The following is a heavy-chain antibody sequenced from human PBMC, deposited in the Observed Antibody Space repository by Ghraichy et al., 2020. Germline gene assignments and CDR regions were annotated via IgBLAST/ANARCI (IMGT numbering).Heavy chain of an antibody. CDR1: GFSFTTYA. Sequence: GGSLRLSCAASGFSFTTYAVTWVRQAPGKGLEWVAAISVSGDRTDFADSVKGRFTISRDGSKNTVYLQMNSPRVGDTAVYYCATRYTSSPGSYYFGLDIWGQGTTVTVSS. V-gene: IGHV3-23*01. CDR2: ISVSGDRT. CDR3: ATRYTSSPGSYYFGLDI. J-gene: IGHJ6*02. D-gene: IGHD3-16*02.